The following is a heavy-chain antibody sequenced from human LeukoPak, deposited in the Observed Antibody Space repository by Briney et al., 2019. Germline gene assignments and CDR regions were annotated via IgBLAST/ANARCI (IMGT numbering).Heavy chain of an antibody. CDR2: ISSSSSYT. V-gene: IGHV3-11*05. D-gene: IGHD6-13*01. CDR3: ARDMAAAGPGGAFDI. Sequence: PGVAVRLSCAASGFTFSDYYMSWIRQAPGKGLEWVSYISSSSSYTNYVDSVKGRFTISRDNAKNSLYLQMNSLRAEDTAVYYCARDMAAAGPGGAFDIWGQGTMVTVSS. CDR1: GFTFSDYY. J-gene: IGHJ3*02.